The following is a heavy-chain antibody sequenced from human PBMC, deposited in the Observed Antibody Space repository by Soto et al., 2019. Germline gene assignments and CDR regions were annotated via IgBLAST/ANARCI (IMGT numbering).Heavy chain of an antibody. Sequence: GGSLRLSCAASGFNFNSYEMNWVHQAPGKGLEWLSSISSGGSSIYSADSVKGRFTISRENAKNSLYLQMNSLRAEDTAVYFCARGSSGWFVMDVWGQGTTVTVSS. CDR1: GFNFNSYE. D-gene: IGHD6-19*01. V-gene: IGHV3-48*03. J-gene: IGHJ6*02. CDR3: ARGSSGWFVMDV. CDR2: ISSGGSSI.